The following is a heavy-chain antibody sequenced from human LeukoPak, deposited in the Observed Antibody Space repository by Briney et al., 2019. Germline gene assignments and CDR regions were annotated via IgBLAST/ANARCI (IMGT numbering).Heavy chain of an antibody. D-gene: IGHD3-22*01. CDR3: ARGDYYDSSGYYLPYYYYYGMDV. V-gene: IGHV5-51*01. CDR2: IYPGDSDT. Sequence: GESLKISCKGSGYSFTSYWIGWVRQMPGKGLEWMGIIYPGDSDTRYSPSFQGQVTISADKSISTAYLQWSSLKASDTAMYYCARGDYYDSSGYYLPYYYYYGMDVWGQGTTVIVSS. CDR1: GYSFTSYW. J-gene: IGHJ6*02.